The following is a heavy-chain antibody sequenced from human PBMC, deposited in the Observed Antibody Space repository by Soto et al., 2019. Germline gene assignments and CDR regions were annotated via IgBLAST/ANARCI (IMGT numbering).Heavy chain of an antibody. J-gene: IGHJ6*02. CDR1: GGSISSYY. CDR2: IYYSGST. Sequence: PSETLSLTCTVSGGSISSYYWSWIRQPPGKGLEWIGYIYYSGSTNYNPSLKSRVTISVDTSKNQFSLKLSSVTAADTAVYYCAREGPAVPTRYYYYYGMDVWGQGXTVTVSS. V-gene: IGHV4-59*01. D-gene: IGHD4-4*01. CDR3: AREGPAVPTRYYYYYGMDV.